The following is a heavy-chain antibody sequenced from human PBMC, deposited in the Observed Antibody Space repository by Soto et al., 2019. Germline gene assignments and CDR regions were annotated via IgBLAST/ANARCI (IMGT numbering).Heavy chain of an antibody. J-gene: IGHJ5*02. V-gene: IGHV1-3*01. Sequence: ASVKVSCKASGYTFTSYAMHWVRQAPGQRLEWMGWINAGNGNTKYPQKFQGRVTITRDTSASTAYMELSSLRSEDTAVYYCATETYYYGSGSYYNPRFFDPWGQGTLVTVSS. D-gene: IGHD3-10*01. CDR1: GYTFTSYA. CDR3: ATETYYYGSGSYYNPRFFDP. CDR2: INAGNGNT.